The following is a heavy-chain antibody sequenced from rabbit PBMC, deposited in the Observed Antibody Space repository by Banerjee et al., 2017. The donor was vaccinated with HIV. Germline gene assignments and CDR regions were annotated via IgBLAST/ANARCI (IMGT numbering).Heavy chain of an antibody. CDR2: IDNSGST. CDR3: ARNFDL. CDR1: GFSFSSGYD. J-gene: IGHJ4*01. V-gene: IGHV1S40*01. Sequence: QSLEESGGDLVKPGASLTLTCTASGFSFSSGYDTCWVRQAPGKGLEWITYIDNSGSTYYASWAKGRFTISKTSSTTVTLQMTSLTAADTATYFCARNFDLWGQGTLVTVS.